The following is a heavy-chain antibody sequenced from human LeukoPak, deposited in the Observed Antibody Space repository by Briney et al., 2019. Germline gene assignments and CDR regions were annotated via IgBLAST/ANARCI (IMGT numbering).Heavy chain of an antibody. V-gene: IGHV1-18*01. D-gene: IGHD6-19*01. CDR1: GYTFTSYG. J-gene: IGHJ5*02. Sequence: ASVKVSCKASGYTFTSYGISWVRQAPGQALEWMGWISAYNGNTNYAQKLQGRVTMTTDTSTSTAYMELSSLRSEDTAVYYCARDVRGYSSGWYVWFDPWGQGTLVTVSS. CDR3: ARDVRGYSSGWYVWFDP. CDR2: ISAYNGNT.